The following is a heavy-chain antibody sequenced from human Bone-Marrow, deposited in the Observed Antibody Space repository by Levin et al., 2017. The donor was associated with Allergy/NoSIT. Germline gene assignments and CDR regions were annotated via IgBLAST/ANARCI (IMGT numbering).Heavy chain of an antibody. D-gene: IGHD2-15*01. V-gene: IGHV1-8*01. CDR1: GYTFTSYN. CDR3: ARGDCYSGSCYGPDWLDP. J-gene: IGHJ5*02. Sequence: GGSLRLSCTTSGYTFTSYNVYWVRQAPGQGLEYMGYINPNSGNTGYAQKFQGRVTMTRNSSITTAYMKLSGLRFEDTAIYYCARGDCYSGSCYGPDWLDPWGQGTQVTVSS. CDR2: INPNSGNT.